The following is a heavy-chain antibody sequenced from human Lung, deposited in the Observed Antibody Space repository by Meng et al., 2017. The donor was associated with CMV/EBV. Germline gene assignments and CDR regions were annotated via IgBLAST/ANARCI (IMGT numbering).Heavy chain of an antibody. CDR2: IRGSGTTT. D-gene: IGHD2-2*02. J-gene: IGHJ6*02. CDR1: GFTFSDYY. V-gene: IGHV3-11*01. CDR3: ARDCATTSCYNPINTYYYFYGLDV. Sequence: GGSLRLSXAVSGFTFSDYYMAWIRQAPGKWLEWVSYIRGSGTTTYYADSVQGRFTISRDSAKNPLYLEMNSLRAEDTSVYYCARDCATTSCYNPINTYYYFYGLDVWGQGTTVTVSS.